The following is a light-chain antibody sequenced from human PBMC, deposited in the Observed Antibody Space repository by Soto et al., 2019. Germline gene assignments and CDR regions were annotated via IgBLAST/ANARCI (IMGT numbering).Light chain of an antibody. CDR2: SNN. CDR3: AAWDDSLNTHV. CDR1: IHNIGSNP. V-gene: IGLV1-44*01. J-gene: IGLJ1*01. Sequence: QSLLTQPPSTSVTPGQQFTISCSGRIHNIGSNPVNWYQHLPGTAPKLLIYSNNQRPSGVPDRFSGSKSGTSASLAVSGLQSEDEADYYCAAWDDSLNTHVFGTGTKVTVL.